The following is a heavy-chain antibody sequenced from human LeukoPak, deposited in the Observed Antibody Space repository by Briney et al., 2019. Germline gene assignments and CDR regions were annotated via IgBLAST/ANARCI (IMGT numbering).Heavy chain of an antibody. CDR3: AREGPTYCGGDCYWYFDL. CDR2: INHSGST. CDR1: GGSFSGYY. D-gene: IGHD2-21*02. Sequence: SETLSLTCAVYGGSFSGYYWSWIRQPPGKGLEWIGEINHSGSTNYNPSLKSRVTISVDTSKNQFSLKLSSVTAADTAVYYCAREGPTYCGGDCYWYFDLWGRGTLVTVSS. V-gene: IGHV4-34*01. J-gene: IGHJ2*01.